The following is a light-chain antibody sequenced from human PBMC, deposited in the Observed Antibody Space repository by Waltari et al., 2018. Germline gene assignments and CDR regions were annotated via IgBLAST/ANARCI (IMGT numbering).Light chain of an antibody. CDR3: AAWDDSLNGYV. CDR1: SSNIGSNT. J-gene: IGLJ1*01. V-gene: IGLV1-44*01. Sequence: QSVLTQPPSASGPPGQRVTISCSGSSSNIGSNTVNWYPQLPGTAPTLPIYSNGRRPSGVPDRVSCSRSGTSASLAISWLQSEDEAEYYCAAWDDSLNGYVFGTGTKVTVL. CDR2: SNG.